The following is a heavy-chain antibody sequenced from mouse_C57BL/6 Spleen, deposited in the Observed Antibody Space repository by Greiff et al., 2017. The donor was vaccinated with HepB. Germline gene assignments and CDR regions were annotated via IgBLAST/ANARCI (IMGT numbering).Heavy chain of an antibody. CDR2: IDPSDSYT. CDR3: ARGPANAYGIY. V-gene: IGHV1-50*01. Sequence: QVQLKQPGAELVKPGASVKLSCKASGYTFTSYWMQWVKQRPGQGLEWIGEIDPSDSYTNYNQKFKGKATLTVDTSSSTAYMQLSSLTSEDSAVYYCARGPANAYGIYWGQGTTLTVSS. J-gene: IGHJ2*01. CDR1: GYTFTSYW. D-gene: IGHD5-1-1*01.